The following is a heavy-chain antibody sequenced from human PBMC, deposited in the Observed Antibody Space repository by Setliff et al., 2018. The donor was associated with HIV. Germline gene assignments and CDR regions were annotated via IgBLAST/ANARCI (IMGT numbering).Heavy chain of an antibody. J-gene: IGHJ4*02. D-gene: IGHD3-16*01. CDR2: IYYSGST. CDR1: GGSVSSSSHY. Sequence: PSETLSLTCSVSGGSVSSSSHYWGWIRQPPGKGLEWIGSIYYSGSTYYNPSLKSRVTISVDTSKNQFSLKLSSVTATDTAMYYCASEGLGEVFDYWGQGTLVTVS. CDR3: ASEGLGEVFDY. V-gene: IGHV4-39*01.